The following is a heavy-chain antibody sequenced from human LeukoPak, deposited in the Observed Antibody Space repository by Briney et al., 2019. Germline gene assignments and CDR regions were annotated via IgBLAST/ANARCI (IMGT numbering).Heavy chain of an antibody. V-gene: IGHV3-53*01. CDR1: GFTFSSYA. CDR3: ARDSGLYSSGWYYFDY. Sequence: GGSLRLSCAASGFTFSSYAMSWVRQAPGKGLEWVSVIYGGGSTYYADSVKGRFTISRDNSKNTLYLQMNSLRAEDTAVYYCARDSGLYSSGWYYFDYWGQGTLVTVSS. D-gene: IGHD6-19*01. J-gene: IGHJ4*02. CDR2: IYGGGST.